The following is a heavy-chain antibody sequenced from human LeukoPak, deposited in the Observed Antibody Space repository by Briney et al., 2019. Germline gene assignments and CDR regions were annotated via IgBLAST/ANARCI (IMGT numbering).Heavy chain of an antibody. V-gene: IGHV3-23*01. CDR3: ATITIVATPFDY. J-gene: IGHJ4*02. CDR2: ISGSGGST. Sequence: GGSLRLSCAASGFTFSSYAMSWVRQAPGKGLEWASTISGSGGSTYYADSVKGRFTISRDNSKNTLYLQMNSLRAEDTAVYYCATITIVATPFDYWGQGTLVTVSS. CDR1: GFTFSSYA. D-gene: IGHD5-12*01.